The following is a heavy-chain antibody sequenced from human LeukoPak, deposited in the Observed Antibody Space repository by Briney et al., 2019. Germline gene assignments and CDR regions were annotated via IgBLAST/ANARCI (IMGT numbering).Heavy chain of an antibody. CDR2: INPNSGGT. D-gene: IGHD3-22*01. CDR1: GYTFTGYY. V-gene: IGHV1-2*02. CDR3: ARARSVYYDSSGYPLNY. J-gene: IGHJ4*02. Sequence: GASVKLSCKASGYTFTGYYMHWVRQAPGQGLEWMGWINPNSGGTNYAQKFQGRVTMTRDTSISTAYMELSRLRSDDTAVYYCARARSVYYDSSGYPLNYWGQGTLVTVSS.